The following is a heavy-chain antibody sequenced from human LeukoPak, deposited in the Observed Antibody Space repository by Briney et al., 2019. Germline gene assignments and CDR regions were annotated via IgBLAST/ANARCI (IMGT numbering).Heavy chain of an antibody. CDR1: GYTFTGYY. J-gene: IGHJ4*02. CDR2: IDPNNGVT. CDR3: ARDSRVAADY. Sequence: ASVKVSCKASGYTFTGYYLHWVRQAPGQGLEWVRRIDPNNGVTIYAQAFKGRVTITRDTSMSTAYMELSRLTSDDTAVYYCARDSRVAADYWGQGTLVTVSS. D-gene: IGHD6-19*01. V-gene: IGHV1-2*06.